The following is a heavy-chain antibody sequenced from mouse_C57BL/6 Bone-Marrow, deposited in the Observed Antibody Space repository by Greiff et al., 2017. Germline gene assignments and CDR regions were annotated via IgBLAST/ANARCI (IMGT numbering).Heavy chain of an antibody. CDR3: SREANLLCYWYFDV. CDR1: GFTFSSYG. V-gene: IGHV5-6*01. CDR2: ISSGGSYT. D-gene: IGHD2-1*01. J-gene: IGHJ1*03. Sequence: EVMLVESGGDLVKPGGSLKLSCAASGFTFSSYGMSWVRQTPDKRLAWVATISSGGSYTSYPDSVKGRFTISRDNAKNTLYLQMSSLKSEDPAMYYCSREANLLCYWYFDVWGTGTTVTVSS.